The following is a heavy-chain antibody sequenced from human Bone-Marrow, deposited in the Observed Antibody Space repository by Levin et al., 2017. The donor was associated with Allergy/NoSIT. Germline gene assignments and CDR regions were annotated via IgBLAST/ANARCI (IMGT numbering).Heavy chain of an antibody. D-gene: IGHD2-21*01. CDR2: SYTSGNI. J-gene: IGHJ6*03. Sequence: SQTLSLTCTVSGVSIPSGSYYWSWIRQPAGKGLEWIGHSYTSGNITYNPSLKSRVPISLDTSKNQFSLKLRSVTAADTAVYYCARVLQYSYYYTDVWGKGTMVTVSS. CDR3: ARVLQYSYYYTDV. V-gene: IGHV4-61*09. CDR1: GVSIPSGSYY.